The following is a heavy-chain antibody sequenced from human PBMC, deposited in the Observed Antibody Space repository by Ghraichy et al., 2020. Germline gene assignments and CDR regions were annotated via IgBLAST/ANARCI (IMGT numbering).Heavy chain of an antibody. V-gene: IGHV4-59*01. D-gene: IGHD1-26*01. CDR1: GGSISSYY. CDR3: ARDLGATTEY. Sequence: SDTLSLTCTVSGGSISSYYWSWIRQPPGKGLEWIGYIYYSGSTNYNPSLKSRVTISVDTSKNQFSLKLSSVTAADTAVYYCARDLGATTEYWGQGTLVTVSS. CDR2: IYYSGST. J-gene: IGHJ4*02.